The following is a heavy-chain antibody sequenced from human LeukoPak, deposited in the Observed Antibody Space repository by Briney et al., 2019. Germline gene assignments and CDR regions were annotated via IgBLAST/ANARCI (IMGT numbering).Heavy chain of an antibody. J-gene: IGHJ5*01. Sequence: SETLSLTCSVSGASISSYYWSWIRQPPGKGLEWIGYIYYSGTTKYNPSLKSRVSISVDTSKNQFSLKLSSVTAVDTAVYYCARDHYTNSGDGWFDPWGQGTLVTVSS. CDR1: GASISSYY. CDR2: IYYSGTT. D-gene: IGHD1-26*01. CDR3: ARDHYTNSGDGWFDP. V-gene: IGHV4-59*01.